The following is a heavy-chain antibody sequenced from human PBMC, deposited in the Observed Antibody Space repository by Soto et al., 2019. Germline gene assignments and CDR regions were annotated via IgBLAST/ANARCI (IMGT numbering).Heavy chain of an antibody. D-gene: IGHD3-16*01. CDR1: GASISNYY. Sequence: ASETLSLTCNVSGASISNYYWTWIRQSPEKGLEWIGYMYYNGNINYNPSLKSRVTISIDTSKNQFSLTLKSVSAADTAVYYCASGGNWFDPWGQGVLVTVS. J-gene: IGHJ5*02. CDR3: ASGGNWFDP. V-gene: IGHV4-59*01. CDR2: MYYNGNI.